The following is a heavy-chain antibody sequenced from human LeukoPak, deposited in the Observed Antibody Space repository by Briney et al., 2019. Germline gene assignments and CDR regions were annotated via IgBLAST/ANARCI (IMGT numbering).Heavy chain of an antibody. Sequence: GASVKVSCEASGYTFTGYYMHWVRQAPGQGLEWMGWINPNSGGTNYAQKFQGRVTMTRDTSISTAYMELSRLRSDDTAVYYCARDTSDYGDYEVDYWGQGTLVTVSS. J-gene: IGHJ4*02. CDR3: ARDTSDYGDYEVDY. CDR1: GYTFTGYY. V-gene: IGHV1-2*02. D-gene: IGHD4-17*01. CDR2: INPNSGGT.